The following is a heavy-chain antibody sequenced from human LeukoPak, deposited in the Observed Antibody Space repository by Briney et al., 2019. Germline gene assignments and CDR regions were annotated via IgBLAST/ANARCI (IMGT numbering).Heavy chain of an antibody. D-gene: IGHD3-3*01. Sequence: GASVKVSCKASGYTFTGYYMHWVRQAPGQGLEWMGWINPNSGGTNCAQKFQGRVTMTRDTSISTAYMELSRLRSDDTAVYYCARDEDYDFWSGYSGLGYWGQGTLVTVSS. V-gene: IGHV1-2*02. CDR2: INPNSGGT. CDR3: ARDEDYDFWSGYSGLGY. J-gene: IGHJ4*02. CDR1: GYTFTGYY.